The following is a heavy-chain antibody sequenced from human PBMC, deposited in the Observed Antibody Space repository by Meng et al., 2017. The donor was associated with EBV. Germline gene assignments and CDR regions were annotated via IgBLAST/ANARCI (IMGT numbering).Heavy chain of an antibody. CDR2: FLPRLGAP. CDR3: ASESGRGYTPDY. V-gene: IGHV1-69*01. Sequence: VQLVTCAAEGKKHGASVKVSRKTSGGPFRYYATSWVRQAPGQGLEWLGGFLPRLGAPNYAQKFHGRVKITADESTSTHYMDLSSLRSEDTAIYYCASESGRGYTPDYWGQGTLVTVSS. D-gene: IGHD3-10*01. CDR1: GGPFRYYA. J-gene: IGHJ4*02.